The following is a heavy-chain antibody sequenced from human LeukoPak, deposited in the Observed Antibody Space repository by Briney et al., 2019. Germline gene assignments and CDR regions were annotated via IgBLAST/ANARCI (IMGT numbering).Heavy chain of an antibody. V-gene: IGHV3-23*01. CDR1: GFTFSSYA. D-gene: IGHD6-13*01. CDR2: ISGSGGST. J-gene: IGHJ4*02. Sequence: GGSLRLSCAASGFTFSSYAMSWVRQAAGKGLEWVSAISGSGGSTYYADSVKGRFTISRDNSKNTLYLQMNSLRAEDTAVYYCAKDLQAAAGPRNYDYWGQGTLVTVSS. CDR3: AKDLQAAAGPRNYDY.